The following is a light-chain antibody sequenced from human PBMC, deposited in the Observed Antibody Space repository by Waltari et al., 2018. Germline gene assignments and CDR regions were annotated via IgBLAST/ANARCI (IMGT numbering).Light chain of an antibody. J-gene: IGKJ4*01. CDR3: QQSYSSLST. V-gene: IGKV1-39*01. CDR1: QSISNF. CDR2: TSS. Sequence: DIQMTQSPSSLSASVGDSVTITCWASQSISNFLNWYQQKPGKAPRLLIYTSSTLQGGVPARFNGSGSGTDFTLTISSLLPEDFATYYCQQSYSSLSTFGGGTKVEIK.